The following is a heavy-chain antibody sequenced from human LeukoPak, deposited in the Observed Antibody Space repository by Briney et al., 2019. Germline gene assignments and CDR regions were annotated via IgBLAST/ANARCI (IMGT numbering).Heavy chain of an antibody. CDR2: ISSSSSYI. CDR3: ARVWEGIGGYCSGGSCYSIDY. J-gene: IGHJ4*02. CDR1: GFTFSSYS. V-gene: IGHV3-21*01. D-gene: IGHD2-15*01. Sequence: GVSLRLSCAASGFTFSSYSMNWVRQAPGKGLEWVSSISSSSSYIYYADSVKGRFTISRDNAKNSLYLQMNSLRAEDTAVYYCARVWEGIGGYCSGGSCYSIDYWGQGTLVTVSS.